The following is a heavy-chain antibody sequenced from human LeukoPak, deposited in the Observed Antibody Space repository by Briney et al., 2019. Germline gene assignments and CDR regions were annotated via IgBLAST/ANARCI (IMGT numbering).Heavy chain of an antibody. CDR1: GGSISSSNW. CDR3: ARDRRTGYDFWSGYVFNYYYYYMDV. J-gene: IGHJ6*03. CDR2: IYNSGST. D-gene: IGHD3-3*01. V-gene: IGHV4-4*02. Sequence: SETLSLTCAVSGGSISSSNWWSWVRQPPGKGLEWIGEIYNSGSTNYNPSLKSRVTISVDTSKNQFSLKLSSVTAADTAVYYCARDRRTGYDFWSGYVFNYYYYYMDVWGKGTTVTVSS.